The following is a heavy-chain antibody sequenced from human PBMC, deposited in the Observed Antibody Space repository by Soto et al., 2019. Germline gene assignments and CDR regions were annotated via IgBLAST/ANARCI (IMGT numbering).Heavy chain of an antibody. CDR1: GGSVSSGSYY. D-gene: IGHD3-10*01. CDR2: IYYSGST. V-gene: IGHV4-61*01. Sequence: SETLSLTCTVSGGSVSSGSYYWSWIRQPPGKGLEWIGYIYYSGSTNYNPSLKSRVTISVDTSKNQFSLKLSSVTAADTAVYYCARGTLWFGEPRRYYMDVWGKGTTVTVSS. J-gene: IGHJ6*03. CDR3: ARGTLWFGEPRRYYMDV.